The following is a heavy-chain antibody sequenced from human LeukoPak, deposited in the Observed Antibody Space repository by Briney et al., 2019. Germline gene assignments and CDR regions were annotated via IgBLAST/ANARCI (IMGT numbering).Heavy chain of an antibody. CDR3: AKLTNYDSSGFDP. CDR2: IRGSGDST. V-gene: IGHV3-23*01. D-gene: IGHD3-22*01. CDR1: GFTFSSYA. Sequence: GGSLRLSCAASGFTFSSYAMSWVRQAPGKGLEWVSAIRGSGDSTYYADSVKGRFTISRDNSKNTLYLQMDSLRAEDTAVYYCAKLTNYDSSGFDPWGQGTLVTVSS. J-gene: IGHJ5*02.